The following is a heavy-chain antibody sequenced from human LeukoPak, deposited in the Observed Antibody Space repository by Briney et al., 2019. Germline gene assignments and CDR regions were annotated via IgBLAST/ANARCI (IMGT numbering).Heavy chain of an antibody. J-gene: IGHJ6*02. CDR2: INPSGGDT. CDR1: GYTFTSYY. Sequence: GASVKVSCKASGYTFTSYYMHWVRQAPGQGLEWMGIINPSGGDTSYAQKFQGRVTTTRDPSTSTVYMEVVSLRPEDTAVYYCARGCRVVPGVHNVGMTSYYNGMDVWGQGITVTVSS. D-gene: IGHD2-2*01. CDR3: ARGCRVVPGVHNVGMTSYYNGMDV. V-gene: IGHV1-46*01.